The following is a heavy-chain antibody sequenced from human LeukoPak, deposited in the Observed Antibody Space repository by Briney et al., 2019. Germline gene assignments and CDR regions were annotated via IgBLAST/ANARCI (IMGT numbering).Heavy chain of an antibody. Sequence: SQTLSLTCAISGDSVSSNSAAWNWIRQSPSRGLEWLGRTYYRSKWYNDYAVSVKSRITINPDTSKNQFSLQLNSVTPEDTAVYYCARDSRLPTGDPNWFDPWGQGTLVTVSS. CDR1: GDSVSSNSAA. CDR3: ARDSRLPTGDPNWFDP. J-gene: IGHJ5*02. V-gene: IGHV6-1*01. D-gene: IGHD7-27*01. CDR2: TYYRSKWYN.